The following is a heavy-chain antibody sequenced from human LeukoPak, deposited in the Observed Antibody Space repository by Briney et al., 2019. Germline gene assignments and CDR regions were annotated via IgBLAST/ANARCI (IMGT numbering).Heavy chain of an antibody. Sequence: GASVKVSCKASGYTFTSYDINWVRQATGQGLEWMGWMNPNSGNTGYAQKFQGRVTITRNTSISTAYMELSSLRSEDTAVYYCARVPGFGYYDSSGYNDYWGQGTLVTVSS. CDR3: ARVPGFGYYDSSGYNDY. CDR1: GYTFTSYD. J-gene: IGHJ4*02. V-gene: IGHV1-8*03. CDR2: MNPNSGNT. D-gene: IGHD3-22*01.